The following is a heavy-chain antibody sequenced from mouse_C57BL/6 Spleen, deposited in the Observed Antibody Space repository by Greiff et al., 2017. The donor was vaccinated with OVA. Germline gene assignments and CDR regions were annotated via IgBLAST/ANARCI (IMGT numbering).Heavy chain of an antibody. CDR3: AREDVYWYFDV. J-gene: IGHJ1*03. CDR2: INPSNGGT. Sequence: QVQLKQSGTELVKPGASVKLSCKASGYTFTSYWMHWVKQRPGQGLEWIGNINPSNGGTNYNEKFKSKATLTVDKSSSTAYMQLSSLTSEDSAVYYCAREDVYWYFDVWGTGTTVTVSS. V-gene: IGHV1-53*01. CDR1: GYTFTSYW.